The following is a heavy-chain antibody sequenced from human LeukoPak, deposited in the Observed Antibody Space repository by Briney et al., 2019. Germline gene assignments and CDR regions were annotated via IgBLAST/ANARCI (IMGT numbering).Heavy chain of an antibody. D-gene: IGHD5-18*01. J-gene: IGHJ4*02. CDR3: ARQGRLGYSYGWFDY. CDR2: IYYSGST. CDR1: GGSISSSSYY. V-gene: IGHV4-39*01. Sequence: SETLSLTCSVSGGSISSSSYYWGWIRQPPGKGLEWIGSIYYSGSTYYNPPLKSRVTISVDTSKNQFSLKLSSVTAADTAVYYCARQGRLGYSYGWFDYWGQGTLVTVSS.